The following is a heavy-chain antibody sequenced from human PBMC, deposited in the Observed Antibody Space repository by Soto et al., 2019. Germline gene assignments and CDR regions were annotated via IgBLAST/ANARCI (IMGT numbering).Heavy chain of an antibody. CDR3: ARDSPSTIFGVVYPGAYGMDV. D-gene: IGHD3-3*01. V-gene: IGHV3-74*01. CDR2: INSDGSST. J-gene: IGHJ6*02. CDR1: GFTCSSYW. Sequence: XGSLRLSCAAAGFTCSSYWMHWVRQAPGKGLVWVSRINSDGSSTSYADSVKGRFTISRDNAKNTLYLQMNSLRAEDTAVYYCARDSPSTIFGVVYPGAYGMDVSGHGTTVTVSS.